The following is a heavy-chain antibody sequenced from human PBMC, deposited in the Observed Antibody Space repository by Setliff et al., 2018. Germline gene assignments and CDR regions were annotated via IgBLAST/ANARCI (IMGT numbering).Heavy chain of an antibody. D-gene: IGHD3-16*01. V-gene: IGHV4-39*01. CDR1: GASITNINYY. CDR2: IFYSGRT. J-gene: IGHJ4*02. CDR3: ARLPNYVWGSPVDY. Sequence: TLSLTCTVSGASITNINYYWGLIRQPPGKGLEWIGSIFYSGRTFYNPSLKSRVTISVDTSKNQFSLTLSSVTAADTAVYYCARLPNYVWGSPVDYWGQGTLVTVSS.